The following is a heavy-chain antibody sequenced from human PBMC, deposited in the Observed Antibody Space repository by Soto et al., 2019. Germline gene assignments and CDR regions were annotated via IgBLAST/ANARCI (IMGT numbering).Heavy chain of an antibody. J-gene: IGHJ4*02. CDR3: ARGILDYYDSSGSNGLDY. V-gene: IGHV4-31*03. CDR1: GGSISSGGYY. Sequence: LSLTCTVSGGSISSGGYYWSWIRQHPGKGLEWIGYIYYSGSTYYNPSLKSRVTISVDTSKNQFSLKLSSVTAADTAVYYCARGILDYYDSSGSNGLDYWGQGTLVTVSS. CDR2: IYYSGST. D-gene: IGHD3-22*01.